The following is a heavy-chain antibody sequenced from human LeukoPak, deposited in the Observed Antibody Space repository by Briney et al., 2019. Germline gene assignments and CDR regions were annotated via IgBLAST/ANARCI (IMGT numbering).Heavy chain of an antibody. V-gene: IGHV4-61*02. CDR2: ISSTGST. D-gene: IGHD3-10*01. CDR1: GGSISSGGHY. CDR3: ARDQTYSGSGIYTYFDY. J-gene: IGHJ4*02. Sequence: PSQTLSLTCTVSGGSISSGGHYWSWIRQLAGKGLEYLGRISSTGSTNYNPSLRSRVTISADTSKNHFSLKLTSVTAADTAVYYCARDQTYSGSGIYTYFDYWGQGILVTVSS.